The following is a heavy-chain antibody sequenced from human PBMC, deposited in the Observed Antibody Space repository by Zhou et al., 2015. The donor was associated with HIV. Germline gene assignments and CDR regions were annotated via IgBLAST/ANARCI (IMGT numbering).Heavy chain of an antibody. CDR1: GGTFSSYG. Sequence: QVQLVQSGAEVKKPGSSVKVSCKASGGTFSSYGISWVRQAPGQGLEWMGWISGYDGDTNYARKFQDRVSMTTDTSTSTIYMELRSLRSDDTAVYYCARDRDLVSSIPTNVLDYWGQGTLVTVSS. D-gene: IGHD5/OR15-5a*01. J-gene: IGHJ4*02. CDR2: ISGYDGDT. V-gene: IGHV1-18*01. CDR3: ARDRDLVSSIPTNVLDY.